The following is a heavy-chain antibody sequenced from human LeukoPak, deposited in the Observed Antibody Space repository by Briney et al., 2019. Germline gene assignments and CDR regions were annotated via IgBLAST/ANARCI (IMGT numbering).Heavy chain of an antibody. V-gene: IGHV4-34*01. Sequence: AETLSLTCTVSGGSISSYYWSWIRQPPGKGLEWIGEINHSGSTNYNPSLKSRVTISVDTSKNQFSLKLSSVTAADTAVYYCARLRRVTTAVFDYWGQGTLVTVSS. CDR3: ARLRRVTTAVFDY. J-gene: IGHJ4*02. D-gene: IGHD4-11*01. CDR2: INHSGST. CDR1: GGSISSYY.